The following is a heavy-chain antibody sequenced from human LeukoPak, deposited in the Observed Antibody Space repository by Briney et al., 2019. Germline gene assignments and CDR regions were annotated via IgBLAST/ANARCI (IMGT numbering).Heavy chain of an antibody. CDR3: ARGTGDRAFDI. CDR2: ISSNSSTI. D-gene: IGHD7-27*01. Sequence: PGGSLRLSCAASGFTFSSYSMNWVRQAPGKGLEWVSYISSNSSTIYYADSVKGRFTISRDNAKNSLYLQMNSLRAEDTAVYYCARGTGDRAFDIWGQGTMVTVSS. CDR1: GFTFSSYS. V-gene: IGHV3-48*01. J-gene: IGHJ3*02.